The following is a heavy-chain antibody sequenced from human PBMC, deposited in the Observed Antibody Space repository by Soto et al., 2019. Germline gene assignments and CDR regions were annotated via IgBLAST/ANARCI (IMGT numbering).Heavy chain of an antibody. CDR3: ARTKCSGGSCYSWSLDY. D-gene: IGHD2-15*01. V-gene: IGHV4-31*03. J-gene: IGHJ4*02. Sequence: SETVSLTCTVSCGSITTGGYYWSWIRQLPGKGLEWIGHRYYSESTYYNPPLKSRVSISLDTSKNQFSLKLSFVTAADTAMYYCARTKCSGGSCYSWSLDYWGQGTPVTSPQ. CDR2: RYYSEST. CDR1: CGSITTGGYY.